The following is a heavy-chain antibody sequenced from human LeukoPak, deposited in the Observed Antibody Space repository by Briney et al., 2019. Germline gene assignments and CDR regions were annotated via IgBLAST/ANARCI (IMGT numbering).Heavy chain of an antibody. V-gene: IGHV4-4*02. CDR2: IYHSGST. CDR3: ARWVAVARGWFDP. J-gene: IGHJ5*02. Sequence: PSETLSLTCAVSGGSISSSNWWSWVRQPPGKGLEWIGEIYHSGSTNYNPSLKSRVTISVDKSKNQFSLKLSSVTAADTAVYYCARWVAVARGWFDPWGQGTLVTVSS. CDR1: GGSISSSNW. D-gene: IGHD6-19*01.